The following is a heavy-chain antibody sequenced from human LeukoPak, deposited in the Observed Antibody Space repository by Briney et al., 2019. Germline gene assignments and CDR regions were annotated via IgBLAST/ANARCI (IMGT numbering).Heavy chain of an antibody. CDR1: GITLSNYG. CDR2: ISDSGGRT. Sequence: GGSLRLSCAVSGITLSNYGMSWVRQAPGKGLEWVAGISDSGGRTNYADSVKGRFTISRDNSKNTLYLQMNSLRAEDTAVYYCAKARSWYNYYGMDVWGQGTTVTVSS. J-gene: IGHJ6*02. D-gene: IGHD6-13*01. CDR3: AKARSWYNYYGMDV. V-gene: IGHV3-23*01.